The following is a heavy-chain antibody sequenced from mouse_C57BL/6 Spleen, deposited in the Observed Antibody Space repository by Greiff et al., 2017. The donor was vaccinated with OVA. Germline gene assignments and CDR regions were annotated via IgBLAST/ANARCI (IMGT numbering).Heavy chain of an antibody. J-gene: IGHJ4*01. CDR2: IYPGDGDT. CDR1: GYAFSSSW. V-gene: IGHV1-82*01. Sequence: QVQLQQSGPELVKPGASVKISCKASGYAFSSSWMNWVQQRPGKGLEWIGRIYPGDGDTNYNGKFKGKATLTADKSSSTAYMQLSSLTSEDSAVYFCATNYYGSSSYYAMDYWGQGTSVTVSS. CDR3: ATNYYGSSSYYAMDY. D-gene: IGHD1-1*01.